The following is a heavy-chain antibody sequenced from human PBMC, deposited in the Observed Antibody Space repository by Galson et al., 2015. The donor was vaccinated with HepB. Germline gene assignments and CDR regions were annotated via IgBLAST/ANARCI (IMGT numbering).Heavy chain of an antibody. CDR2: ISNDGAYT. CDR3: ARDRGDYGDGNWFDP. CDR1: EFTFSDYY. J-gene: IGHJ5*02. Sequence: SLRLSCAVSEFTFSDYYMSWIRQAPGKGLEWISIISNDGAYTNYADSVKGRFTISRDNAKNSLFLQMNSLRAEDTAIYYCARDRGDYGDGNWFDPWGQGTLVSVSS. V-gene: IGHV3-11*06. D-gene: IGHD4-17*01.